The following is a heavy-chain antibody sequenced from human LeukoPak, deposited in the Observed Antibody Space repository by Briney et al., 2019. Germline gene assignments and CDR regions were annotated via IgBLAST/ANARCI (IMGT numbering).Heavy chain of an antibody. D-gene: IGHD5-18*01. V-gene: IGHV4-59*08. CDR1: GGSISTYY. CDR2: IYYSGST. J-gene: IGHJ4*02. Sequence: SETLSLTCTVSGGSISTYYWSWIRQPPGKGLERIGYIYYSGSTNYNPSLKSRVTMSVDTSKNQFSLKLSSVTAADTAVYYCARPSRGYSYGPFDYWGQGTLVTVSS. CDR3: ARPSRGYSYGPFDY.